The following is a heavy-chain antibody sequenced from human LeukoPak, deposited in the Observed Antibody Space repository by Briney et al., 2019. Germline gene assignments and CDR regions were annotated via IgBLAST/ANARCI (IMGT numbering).Heavy chain of an antibody. Sequence: SETPSLTCAVYGGSFSGYYWSWIRQPPGKGLEWIGEISHSGSTNYNPSLKSRVTISVDTSKNQFSLKLSSVTAADTAVYYCASPIAARRHAFDIWGQGTMVTVSS. CDR1: GGSFSGYY. J-gene: IGHJ3*02. V-gene: IGHV4-34*01. CDR3: ASPIAARRHAFDI. CDR2: ISHSGST. D-gene: IGHD6-6*01.